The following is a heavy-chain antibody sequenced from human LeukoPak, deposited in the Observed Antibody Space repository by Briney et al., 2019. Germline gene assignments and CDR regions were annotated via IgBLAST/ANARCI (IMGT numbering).Heavy chain of an antibody. D-gene: IGHD3-22*01. V-gene: IGHV3-23*01. Sequence: GGSLRLSCAASGFTFSSYGMSWVRQAPGKGLEWVSAISGSGGSTYYADSVKGRFTISRDNSKNTLYLQMNSLRAEDTAVYYCAKDSRMIVVVIDAFDIWGQGTMVTVSS. CDR1: GFTFSSYG. CDR3: AKDSRMIVVVIDAFDI. J-gene: IGHJ3*02. CDR2: ISGSGGST.